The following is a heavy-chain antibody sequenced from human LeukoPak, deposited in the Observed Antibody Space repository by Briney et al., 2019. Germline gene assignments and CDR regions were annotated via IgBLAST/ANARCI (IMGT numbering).Heavy chain of an antibody. D-gene: IGHD3-22*01. V-gene: IGHV3-23*01. CDR2: ISGSGSST. CDR1: GFTFSTYG. Sequence: PGGSLRLSCAASGFTFSTYGMSWVRQAPGKGLEWVSGISGSGSSTDYADSVKGRFTISRDNSKSTLYLQMNSLRAEDTAVYYCAKTRYYYDSSGYGDWGQGTLVTVSS. CDR3: AKTRYYYDSSGYGD. J-gene: IGHJ4*02.